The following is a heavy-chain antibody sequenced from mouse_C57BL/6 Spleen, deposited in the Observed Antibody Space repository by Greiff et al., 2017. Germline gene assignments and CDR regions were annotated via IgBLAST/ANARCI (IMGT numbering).Heavy chain of an antibody. CDR2: IHPSDSDT. D-gene: IGHD2-3*01. Sequence: QVHVKQPGAELVKPGASVKVSCKASGYTFTSYWMHWVKQRPGQGLEWIGRIHPSDSDTNYNQKFKGKATLTVDKSSSTAYMQLSSLTSEDSAVYYCAFYAYNGYYGFYFDYWGQGTTLTVSS. V-gene: IGHV1-74*01. J-gene: IGHJ2*01. CDR1: GYTFTSYW. CDR3: AFYAYNGYYGFYFDY.